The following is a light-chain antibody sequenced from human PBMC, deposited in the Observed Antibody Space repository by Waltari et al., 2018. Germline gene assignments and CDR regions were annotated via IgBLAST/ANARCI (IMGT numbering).Light chain of an antibody. Sequence: DIHMTQSPSSLSAPVGDRVTITCQASQDIKQSLNWFHQRPGTAPEVLIFDASNSQTGAPSRFSGSGSGTDFTFTISSLQPEDMGTYYCQQYHSVPLTFGGGTTVEIK. J-gene: IGKJ4*01. CDR2: DAS. CDR1: QDIKQS. CDR3: QQYHSVPLT. V-gene: IGKV1-33*01.